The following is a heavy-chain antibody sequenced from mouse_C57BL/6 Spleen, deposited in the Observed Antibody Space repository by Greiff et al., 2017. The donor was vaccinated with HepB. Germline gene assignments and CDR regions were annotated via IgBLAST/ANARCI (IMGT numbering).Heavy chain of an antibody. CDR2: IYPRSGNT. Sequence: QVQLQQSGAELARPGASVKLSCKASGYTFTSYGISWVKQRTGQGLEWIGEIYPRSGNTYYNEKFKGKATLTADKSSSTAYMELRSLTSEDSAVYFCARVDGYLFDYWGQGTTLTVSS. J-gene: IGHJ2*01. V-gene: IGHV1-81*01. CDR1: GYTFTSYG. D-gene: IGHD2-3*01. CDR3: ARVDGYLFDY.